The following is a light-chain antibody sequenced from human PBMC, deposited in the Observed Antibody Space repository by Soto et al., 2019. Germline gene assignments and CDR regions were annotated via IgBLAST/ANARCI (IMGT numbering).Light chain of an antibody. CDR2: DVS. Sequence: QYALTQPASVSGSPGQSITISCTGTSSDVGGYNYVSWYQQHPGKAPKLMIYDVSNRPSGVSNRFSGSKSGNTASLTISGLQAEDEADYYCSSYTSSSPRVFGGGTKPTVL. V-gene: IGLV2-14*01. CDR3: SSYTSSSPRV. CDR1: SSDVGGYNY. J-gene: IGLJ2*01.